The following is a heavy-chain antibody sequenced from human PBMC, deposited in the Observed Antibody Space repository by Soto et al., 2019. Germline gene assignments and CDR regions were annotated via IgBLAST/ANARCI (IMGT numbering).Heavy chain of an antibody. V-gene: IGHV3-30*18. D-gene: IGHD4-17*01. CDR3: AKSGLRFLDYFDY. CDR1: GFTVSNYA. Sequence: QVQLLESGGGVVQPGRSLRLSCAGSGFTVSNYAMHWVRQAPGKGLEGVAVMLSDGTNRFSDSVKGRFTVSGDNSENTVYLQMNSLTGEDTAVYYCAKSGLRFLDYFDYWGQGTLVTVSS. J-gene: IGHJ4*02. CDR2: MLSDGTNR.